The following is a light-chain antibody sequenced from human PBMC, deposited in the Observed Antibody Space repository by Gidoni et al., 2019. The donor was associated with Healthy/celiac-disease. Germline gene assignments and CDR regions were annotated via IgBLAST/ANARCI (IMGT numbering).Light chain of an antibody. J-gene: IGLJ2*01. CDR1: NLGDKY. Sequence: SYEVTQPPSVSVSPGQTASITCSGDNLGDKYACWYQKKPGQSPMLVIYQDSKRPSGIPERFSGSNSGNTATLTISGTQAMDEADYYCQAWDSSTRVVFGGGTKLTVL. V-gene: IGLV3-1*01. CDR3: QAWDSSTRVV. CDR2: QDS.